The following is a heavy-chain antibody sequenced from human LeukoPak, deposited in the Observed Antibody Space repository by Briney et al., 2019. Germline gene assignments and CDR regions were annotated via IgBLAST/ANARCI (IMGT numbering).Heavy chain of an antibody. Sequence: GRSLRLSCAASGFIFSDYAMYWVRQAPGKGLEWVAVIWYDGSNKYYADSVKGRFTISRDNSKNTLYLQMNSLRAEDTAVYYCAKDLAGSGSYSFDYWGQGTLVTVSS. CDR3: AKDLAGSGSYSFDY. J-gene: IGHJ4*02. CDR2: IWYDGSNK. V-gene: IGHV3-33*06. D-gene: IGHD1-26*01. CDR1: GFIFSDYA.